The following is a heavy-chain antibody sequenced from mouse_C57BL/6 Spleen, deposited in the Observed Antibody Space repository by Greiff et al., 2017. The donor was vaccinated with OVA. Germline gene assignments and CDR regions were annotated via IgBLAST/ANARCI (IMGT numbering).Heavy chain of an antibody. CDR2: ISSGSSTI. J-gene: IGHJ4*01. CDR1: GFTFSDYG. Sequence: EVQLVESGGGLVKPGGSLKLSCAASGFTFSDYGMHWVRQAPEKGLEWVAYISSGSSTIYYADTVKGRFTISRDNAKNTLFLQMTSLRSEDTAMYYCARIIMGYYYAMDYWGQGTSVTVSS. CDR3: ARIIMGYYYAMDY. V-gene: IGHV5-17*01.